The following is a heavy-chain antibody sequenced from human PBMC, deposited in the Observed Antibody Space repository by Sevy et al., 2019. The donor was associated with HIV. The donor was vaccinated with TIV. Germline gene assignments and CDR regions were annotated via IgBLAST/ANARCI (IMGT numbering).Heavy chain of an antibody. CDR1: GKTPTALA. Sequence: ASVKVSCKVSGKTPTALAIHWVRQAPGKGLEWMATYDPEDAETYYAQRFQGRVTMTEDTSTDTAYMEMSSLGSEDTAVFYCAGTKDYYDNSGDPFDYWGQGTLVTVSS. CDR2: YDPEDAET. J-gene: IGHJ4*02. D-gene: IGHD3-22*01. V-gene: IGHV1-24*01. CDR3: AGTKDYYDNSGDPFDY.